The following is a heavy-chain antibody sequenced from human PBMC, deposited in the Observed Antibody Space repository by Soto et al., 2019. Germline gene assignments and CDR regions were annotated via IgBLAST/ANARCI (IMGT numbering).Heavy chain of an antibody. Sequence: SETLSLTCTVSGGSISSYYWSWIRQPPGKGLEWIGYIYYSRSTNYNPSLKSRVTISVDTSKNQFSLKLSSVTAADTAVYYCARVDWNDYFFDCWGQGALVTVSS. CDR3: ARVDWNDYFFDC. CDR2: IYYSRST. CDR1: GGSISSYY. V-gene: IGHV4-59*01. D-gene: IGHD1-1*01. J-gene: IGHJ4*02.